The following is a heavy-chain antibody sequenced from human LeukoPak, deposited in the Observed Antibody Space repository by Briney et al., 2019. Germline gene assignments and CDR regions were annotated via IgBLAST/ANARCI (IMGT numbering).Heavy chain of an antibody. V-gene: IGHV3-48*03. CDR3: ATGYSSGWYFYFQH. J-gene: IGHJ1*01. Sequence: GGSLRLSCAASGFASSSYEMNWVRQAPGKGLEWVSYISSSGSTIYYADSVKGRFTISRDNAENSLSLRMNSLSAEDTAVYYCATGYSSGWYFYFQHWGQGSLVSVSS. CDR1: GFASSSYE. D-gene: IGHD6-19*01. CDR2: ISSSGSTI.